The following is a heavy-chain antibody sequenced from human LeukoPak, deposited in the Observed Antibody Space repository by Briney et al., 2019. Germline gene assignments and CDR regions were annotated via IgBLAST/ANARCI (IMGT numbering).Heavy chain of an antibody. CDR2: ISSSSSSI. CDR3: ARGLVAAIRTMDY. D-gene: IGHD1-26*01. J-gene: IGHJ4*02. Sequence: GGSLRLSCAASGFTFSTYSMNWVRQAPGKGLEWVSYISSSSSSIYYTDSVRGRFTISRDNAKNSLYLQMNSLRAEDTAVYYCARGLVAAIRTMDYWGQGTLVTVSS. CDR1: GFTFSTYS. V-gene: IGHV3-48*04.